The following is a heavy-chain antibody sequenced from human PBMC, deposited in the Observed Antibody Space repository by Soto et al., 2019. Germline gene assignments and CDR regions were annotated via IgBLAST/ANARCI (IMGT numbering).Heavy chain of an antibody. CDR1: GFTFSSYA. Sequence: VQLLESGGGLVQPGGSLRLSCAASGFTFSSYAISWVRQAPGQGLEWMGGIIPIFGTANYAQKFQGRVTITADESTSTAYMELSSLRSEDTAVYYCARDRRGSYPPYYYYGMDVWGQGTTVTVSS. J-gene: IGHJ6*02. CDR2: IIPIFGTA. CDR3: ARDRRGSYPPYYYYGMDV. D-gene: IGHD1-26*01. V-gene: IGHV1-69*01.